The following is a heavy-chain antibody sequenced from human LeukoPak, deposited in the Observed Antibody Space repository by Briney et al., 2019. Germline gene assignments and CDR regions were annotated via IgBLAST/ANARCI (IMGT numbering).Heavy chain of an antibody. CDR1: GFTVSSSY. D-gene: IGHD6-19*01. V-gene: IGHV3-53*01. CDR3: AKRSAESSGYFDY. CDR2: IYSGGST. Sequence: GGSLRLSCAASGFTVSSSYMSWVRQAPGKGLEWVSVIYSGGSTYYADSVKGRFTISRDNSKNTLYLQMNSLRAEDTAVYYCAKRSAESSGYFDYWGQGTLVTVSS. J-gene: IGHJ4*02.